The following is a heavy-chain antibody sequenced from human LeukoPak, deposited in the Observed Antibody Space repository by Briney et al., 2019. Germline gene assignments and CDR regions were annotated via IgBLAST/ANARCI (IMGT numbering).Heavy chain of an antibody. CDR3: ARENSSSWYSSNYYYGMDV. CDR2: MIANSGTT. Sequence: AGLKVSCKYSGDTFISYKTNWVRQATRQGLGWMGWMIANSGTTGYAQKLQGRVTMTRNTSISTAYMELSSLRSEDTAVYYCARENSSSWYSSNYYYGMDVWGQGTTVTVSS. D-gene: IGHD6-13*01. J-gene: IGHJ6*02. CDR1: GDTFISYK. V-gene: IGHV1-8*01.